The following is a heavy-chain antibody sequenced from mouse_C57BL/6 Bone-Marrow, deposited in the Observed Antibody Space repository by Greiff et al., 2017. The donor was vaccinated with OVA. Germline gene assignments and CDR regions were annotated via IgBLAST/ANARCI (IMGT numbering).Heavy chain of an antibody. CDR1: GFSFNTYA. V-gene: IGHV10-1*01. D-gene: IGHD6-1*01. CDR3: VGRGQYYAMDY. CDR2: IRSKSNNYAT. Sequence: EVQLQESGGGLVQPKGSLKLSCAASGFSFNTYAMNWVRQAPGKGLEWVARIRSKSNNYATYYADSVKDRFTISRDDSESMLYLQMNNLKTEDTAMYYCVGRGQYYAMDYWGQGTSVTVSS. J-gene: IGHJ4*01.